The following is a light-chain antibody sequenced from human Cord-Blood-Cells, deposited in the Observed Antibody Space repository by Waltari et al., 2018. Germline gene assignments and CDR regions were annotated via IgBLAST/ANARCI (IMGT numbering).Light chain of an antibody. CDR2: AAS. CDR3: QQSYSTPWT. CDR1: QSISSY. Sequence: IQPTESPSSLSASVGDRVTITCRASQSISSYLNWYQQKPGKAPKLLIYAASSLQSGVPSRFSGSGSGTDFTLTISSLQPEDFATYYCQQSYSTPWTFGQGTKVEIK. V-gene: IGKV1-39*01. J-gene: IGKJ1*01.